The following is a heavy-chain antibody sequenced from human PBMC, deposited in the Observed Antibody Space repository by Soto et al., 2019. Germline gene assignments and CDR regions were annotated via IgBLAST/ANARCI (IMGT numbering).Heavy chain of an antibody. CDR3: ARDGYGYNSLDN. D-gene: IGHD3-16*02. CDR1: GFTFSSYA. V-gene: IGHV3-23*01. J-gene: IGHJ4*02. Sequence: EVQLLESGGGLVQPGGSLRLSCAASGFTFSSYAMSWVRQAPGKGLEWVSAISGSGGSTYYADSVKGRFTISRDNSKNTLYLQMNSLRAEDTAVYYCARDGYGYNSLDNWGQGTLVTVSS. CDR2: ISGSGGST.